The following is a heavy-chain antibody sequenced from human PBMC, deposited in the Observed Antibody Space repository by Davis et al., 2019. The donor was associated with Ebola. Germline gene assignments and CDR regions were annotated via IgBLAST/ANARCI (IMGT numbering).Heavy chain of an antibody. CDR2: INHDGSET. CDR3: ARKDGNYAPDYYYYGLDG. J-gene: IGHJ6*04. D-gene: IGHD4-17*01. Sequence: GESLKISCAASGFTFRSYWMSWVRQAPGKGLEWVANINHDGSETYYVDSMKGRFPISRDNAKNSLYLQMNSLRVEDTAVYYCARKDGNYAPDYYYYGLDGWGKGTTVTVSS. V-gene: IGHV3-7*01. CDR1: GFTFRSYW.